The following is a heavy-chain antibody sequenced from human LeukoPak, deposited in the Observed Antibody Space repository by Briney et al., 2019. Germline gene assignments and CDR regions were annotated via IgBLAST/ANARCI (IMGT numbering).Heavy chain of an antibody. V-gene: IGHV4-4*07. CDR3: VANWGWVGTTVYIDY. J-gene: IGHJ4*02. CDR1: RGSMSYYY. D-gene: IGHD7-27*01. Sequence: SETLSLTCTVSRGSMSYYYWSWIRQPAGKGLEWIGRIYTNGSTNYNPSLKSRVTMSVDTSKKDFSLKMTSLTAADTAVYYCVANWGWVGTTVYIDYWGQGTLVTVSS. CDR2: IYTNGST.